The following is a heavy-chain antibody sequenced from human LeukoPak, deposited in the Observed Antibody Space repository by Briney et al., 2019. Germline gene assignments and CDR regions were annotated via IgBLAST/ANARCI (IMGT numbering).Heavy chain of an antibody. CDR3: ARPSGTSCFDP. CDR1: GGSFSGYY. CDR2: INHSGST. Sequence: SETLSLTCAVYGGSFSGYYWSWIRQPPGKGLEWIGEINHSGSTNTNPSLKSRVAISVDTSKNQFSLKLSSVTAADTAVYYCARPSGTSCFDPWGQGTLVTVSS. J-gene: IGHJ5*02. D-gene: IGHD1-26*01. V-gene: IGHV4-34*01.